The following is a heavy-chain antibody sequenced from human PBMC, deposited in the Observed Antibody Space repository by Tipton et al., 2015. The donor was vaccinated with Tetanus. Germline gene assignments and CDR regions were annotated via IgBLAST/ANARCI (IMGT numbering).Heavy chain of an antibody. Sequence: QSGPEVKEPGSSVRVSCKASGGTFRYHAISWVRQAPGQGLEWMGGIIPVFGTSNYAQNFQDRVTVTADKSTSTVYMELRSLRPDDTAVYYCARDSTITPRPPWFDPWGQGTLVTVSS. CDR3: ARDSTITPRPPWFDP. CDR2: IIPVFGTS. V-gene: IGHV1-69*06. J-gene: IGHJ5*02. D-gene: IGHD6-6*01. CDR1: GGTFRYHA.